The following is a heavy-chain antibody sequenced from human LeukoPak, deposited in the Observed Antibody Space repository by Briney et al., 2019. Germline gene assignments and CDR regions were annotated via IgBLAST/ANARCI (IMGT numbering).Heavy chain of an antibody. V-gene: IGHV3-23*01. Sequence: GGSLRLSCAASGFTFSSYAMGWVRQAPGKGLEWVSAISGSGGSTYYADSVKGRFTISRDNSKNTLYLQMNSLRAEDTAVYYCAKALLAVAGSMDFDYWGQGTLVTVSS. J-gene: IGHJ4*02. CDR1: GFTFSSYA. D-gene: IGHD6-19*01. CDR2: ISGSGGST. CDR3: AKALLAVAGSMDFDY.